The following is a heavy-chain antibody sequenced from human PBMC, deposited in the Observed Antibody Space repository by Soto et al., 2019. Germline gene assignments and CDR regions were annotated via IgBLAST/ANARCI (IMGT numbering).Heavy chain of an antibody. CDR2: INSDGSST. CDR1: GFTFSSYW. J-gene: IGHJ4*02. CDR3: ARGPKSYSSGWEDDY. Sequence: GSLRLSCAASGFTFSSYWMHWVRQAPGKGLVWVSRINSDGSSTSYADSVKGRFTISRDNAKNTLYLQMNSLRAEDTAVYYCARGPKSYSSGWEDDYWGQGTLVTVSS. V-gene: IGHV3-74*01. D-gene: IGHD6-19*01.